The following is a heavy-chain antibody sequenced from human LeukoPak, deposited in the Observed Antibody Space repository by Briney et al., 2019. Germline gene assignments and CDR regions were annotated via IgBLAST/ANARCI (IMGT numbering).Heavy chain of an antibody. CDR3: ARTCSGSSCYMVH. CDR2: ISVYNGNT. CDR1: GYTFANFG. Sequence: ASVKVSCKASGYTFANFGITRVRQAPGQGLEWMGWISVYNGNTNYAQNLQGRVTLTTDTSTSTAYMELRSLRSGDTALYYCARTCSGSSCYMVHWGQGTLVTVSS. J-gene: IGHJ4*02. D-gene: IGHD2-15*01. V-gene: IGHV1-18*01.